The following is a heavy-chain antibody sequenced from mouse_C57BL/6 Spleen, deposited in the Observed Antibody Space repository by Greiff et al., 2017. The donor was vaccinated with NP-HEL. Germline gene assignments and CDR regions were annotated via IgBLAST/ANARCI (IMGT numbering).Heavy chain of an antibody. D-gene: IGHD4-1*01. CDR1: GYTFTSYW. V-gene: IGHV1-69*01. CDR2: IDPSDSYT. J-gene: IGHJ2*01. CDR3: ARSRTGPNWGDY. Sequence: VQLQQSGAELVMPGASVKLSCKASGYTFTSYWMHWVKQRPGQGLEWIGEIDPSDSYTNYNQKFKGKSTLTVDKSSSTAYMQLSSLTSEDSAVYYCARSRTGPNWGDYWGQGTTLTVSS.